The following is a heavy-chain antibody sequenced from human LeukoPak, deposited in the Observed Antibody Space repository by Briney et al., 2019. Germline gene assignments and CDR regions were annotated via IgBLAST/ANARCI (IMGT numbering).Heavy chain of an antibody. CDR2: INHSGST. Sequence: SETLSLTCAVYGGSFSGYYWSWLRQPPGKGLEWLGEINHSGSTNYNPSLKSRVTISVDTSKNQFSLKLSFVTAADTAVYYCARVYPTYYYGSGSYAFDIWGQGTMVTVSS. D-gene: IGHD3-10*01. CDR1: GGSFSGYY. CDR3: ARVYPTYYYGSGSYAFDI. V-gene: IGHV4-34*01. J-gene: IGHJ3*02.